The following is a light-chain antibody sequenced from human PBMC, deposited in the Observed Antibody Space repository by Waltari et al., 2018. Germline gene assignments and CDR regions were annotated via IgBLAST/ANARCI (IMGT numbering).Light chain of an antibody. J-gene: IGKJ2*01. V-gene: IGKV1-5*03. Sequence: ETQLTQSPSTLSASVGDRVTITCRASQSVSHWLSWYQEQPGKAPKLLIYKASGLENGVPSRFSGGGSETEFSLTISGLQPDDFATYYCQHYSSYPYTFGQGTRLEIK. CDR1: QSVSHW. CDR3: QHYSSYPYT. CDR2: KAS.